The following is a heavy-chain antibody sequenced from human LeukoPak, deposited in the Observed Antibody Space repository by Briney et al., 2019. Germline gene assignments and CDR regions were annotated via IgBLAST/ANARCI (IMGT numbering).Heavy chain of an antibody. V-gene: IGHV4-34*01. CDR1: GGSFSGYY. D-gene: IGHD5-18*01. CDR2: INHSGST. Sequence: SETLSLTCAVYGGSFSGYYWSWIRQPPGKGLEWIGEINHSGSTNYNPSLKSRVTISVDTSKNQFSLKLGSVTAADTAVYYCARARSGYSYGHGGRIYFDYWGQGTLVTVSS. J-gene: IGHJ4*02. CDR3: ARARSGYSYGHGGRIYFDY.